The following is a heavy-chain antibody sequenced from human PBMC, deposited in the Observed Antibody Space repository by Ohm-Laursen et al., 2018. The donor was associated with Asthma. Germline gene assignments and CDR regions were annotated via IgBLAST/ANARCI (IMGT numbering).Heavy chain of an antibody. CDR1: GFTFSSYA. Sequence: GSLRLSCAASGFTFSSYAMSWVRQAPGKGLEWVSTLTGGGGFTYYADSVKGRFTISRDNSKNTLSLQMNSLRAEDTAVYYCAKDRTRVVGTPTFDYWGQGTLVTVSS. J-gene: IGHJ4*02. V-gene: IGHV3-23*01. D-gene: IGHD1-26*01. CDR3: AKDRTRVVGTPTFDY. CDR2: LTGGGGFT.